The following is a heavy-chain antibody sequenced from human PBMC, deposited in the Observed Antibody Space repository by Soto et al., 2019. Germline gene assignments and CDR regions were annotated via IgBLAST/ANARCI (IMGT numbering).Heavy chain of an antibody. CDR3: ARGAWFDP. V-gene: IGHV3-48*04. CDR2: ISSSGSNT. CDR1: GFHFTSLG. Sequence: VRSLRLSCAAFGFHFTSLGMHWVRQTPGKGLEWVSYISSSGSNTYYADSVKGRFTISRDNAKNSLFLHMNSLRAEDTALYYCARGAWFDPWGLGTLVTVSS. J-gene: IGHJ5*02.